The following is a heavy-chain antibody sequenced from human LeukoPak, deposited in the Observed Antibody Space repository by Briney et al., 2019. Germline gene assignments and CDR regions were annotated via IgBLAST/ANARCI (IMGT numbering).Heavy chain of an antibody. J-gene: IGHJ5*02. Sequence: ASVKVSCKGSGYNFDRYGVNWVRQAPGQGLEWVGWISTYNGNTFYAQKFEGRVSMTTDTSTNTVYMDLRSLRSDDTAVYYCARVIDGVVPAAIGGWFDPWGQGTLVTVSS. CDR3: ARVIDGVVPAAIGGWFDP. CDR1: GYNFDRYG. D-gene: IGHD2-2*02. CDR2: ISTYNGNT. V-gene: IGHV1-18*04.